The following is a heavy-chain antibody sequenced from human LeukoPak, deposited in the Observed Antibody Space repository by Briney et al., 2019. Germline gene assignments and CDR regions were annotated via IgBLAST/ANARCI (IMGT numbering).Heavy chain of an antibody. CDR2: IYYSGST. V-gene: IGHV4-59*01. D-gene: IGHD5-12*01. J-gene: IGHJ4*02. CDR1: GGSISSYY. CDR3: ARGAKISGYDPYFDY. Sequence: SGTLSLTCTVSGGSISSYYWSWIRQPPGKGLEWIGYIYYSGSTNYNPSLKSRVTISVDTSKNQFSLKLSSVTAADTAVYYCARGAKISGYDPYFDYWGQGTLVTVSS.